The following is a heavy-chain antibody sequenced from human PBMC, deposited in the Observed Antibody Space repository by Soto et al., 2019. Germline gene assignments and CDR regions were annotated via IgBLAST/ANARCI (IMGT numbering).Heavy chain of an antibody. J-gene: IGHJ4*02. CDR1: GGSFRGYF. D-gene: IGHD3-16*01. Sequence: LSLTCAVSGGSFRGYFWSWIRQSPDKGLEWIGEINDSGSTYYNPSFKSRLTISVDTSKSQISLTLTSVTAADSAVYYCQGGDFWGQGTRVTVYS. CDR3: QGGDF. CDR2: INDSGST. V-gene: IGHV4-34*01.